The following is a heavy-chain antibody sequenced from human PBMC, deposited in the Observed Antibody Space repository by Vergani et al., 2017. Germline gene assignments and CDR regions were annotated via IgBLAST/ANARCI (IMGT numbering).Heavy chain of an antibody. D-gene: IGHD3-3*02. V-gene: IGHV3-30*02. Sequence: QVQLVESGGGVVQRGGSLRLSCATSGFTLSNYDMQWIRQGPGKGLEFVAFIQFDGSNQYYADSVKGRFTLSRDFSKNTLYLQMNSLRTDDTATYYCAKHFRGCSIYYWGQGTQVIVSS. CDR2: IQFDGSNQ. CDR3: AKHFRGCSIYY. J-gene: IGHJ4*02. CDR1: GFTLSNYD.